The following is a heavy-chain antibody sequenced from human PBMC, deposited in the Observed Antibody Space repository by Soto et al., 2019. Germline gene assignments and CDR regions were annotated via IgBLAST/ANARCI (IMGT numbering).Heavy chain of an antibody. Sequence: PGGSLRLSCVASGFNFVNYAMNWVRQAPGKGLEWVSGLSGSGTSTYYADSVKGRFTISRDNSRDTLFLQMNSLTADDTAVYYCAKATTNGGWFNPFDSWGQGALVTVSS. D-gene: IGHD6-19*01. CDR2: LSGSGTST. CDR3: AKATTNGGWFNPFDS. V-gene: IGHV3-23*01. J-gene: IGHJ4*02. CDR1: GFNFVNYA.